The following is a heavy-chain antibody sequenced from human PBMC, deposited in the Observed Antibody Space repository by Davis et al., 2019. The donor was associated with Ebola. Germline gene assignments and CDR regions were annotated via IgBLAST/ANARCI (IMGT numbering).Heavy chain of an antibody. V-gene: IGHV3-30*04. CDR3: ARAVFHEVLDY. CDR1: GFTFRPYA. CDR2: VSHSERER. D-gene: IGHD3-3*01. Sequence: PGGSLRLSCVASGFTFRPYAMHWVRQAPGKGLEWVAVVSHSERERFYADSVKGRFTISRDNSENTLYLQMNSLTADDTAVYYCARAVFHEVLDYWGQGTPVTVAS. J-gene: IGHJ4*02.